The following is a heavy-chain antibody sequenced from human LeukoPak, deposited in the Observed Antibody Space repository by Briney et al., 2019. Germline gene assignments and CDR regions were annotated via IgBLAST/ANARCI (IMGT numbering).Heavy chain of an antibody. J-gene: IGHJ4*02. CDR1: GFTFSSYA. CDR3: ATAESNYDILTGYSRY. D-gene: IGHD3-9*01. CDR2: ISYDGSNK. Sequence: GGSLRFSCAASGFTFSSYAMHWVRQAPGKGLEWVAVISYDGSNKYYADSVKGRFTISRDNSKNTLYLQMNSLRAEDTAVYYCATAESNYDILTGYSRYWGQGTLVTVSS. V-gene: IGHV3-30*04.